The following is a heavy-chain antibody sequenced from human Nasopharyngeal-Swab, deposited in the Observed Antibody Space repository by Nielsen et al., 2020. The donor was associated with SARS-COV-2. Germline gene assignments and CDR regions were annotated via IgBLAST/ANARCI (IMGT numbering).Heavy chain of an antibody. CDR1: GFTFRSNG. Sequence: GESLKISCAASGFTFRSNGMHWVRRAPGKGLEWVAYISSTSSVSYYADFAQGRITISRDNAANSLSLQMNSLRDEDTAIYYCARDVALVGAELDYWGQGTLVTVSS. J-gene: IGHJ4*02. CDR2: ISSTSSVS. D-gene: IGHD1-26*01. CDR3: ARDVALVGAELDY. V-gene: IGHV3-48*02.